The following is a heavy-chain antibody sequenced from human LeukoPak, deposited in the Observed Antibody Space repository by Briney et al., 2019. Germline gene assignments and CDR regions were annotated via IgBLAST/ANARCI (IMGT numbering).Heavy chain of an antibody. D-gene: IGHD1-26*01. CDR1: GFTVSSYW. CDR2: INSDGSST. J-gene: IGHJ4*02. Sequence: SGGSLRLSCAASGFTVSSYWMHWVRQAPGKGLVWVSRINSDGSSTSYADSVKGRFTISRDNAKNTLYLQMNSLRAEDTAVYYCARDPVEVVGATESDYWGQGTLVTVSS. V-gene: IGHV3-74*01. CDR3: ARDPVEVVGATESDY.